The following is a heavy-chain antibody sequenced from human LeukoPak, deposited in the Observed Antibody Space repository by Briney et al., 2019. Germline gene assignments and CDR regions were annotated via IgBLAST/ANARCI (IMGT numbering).Heavy chain of an antibody. D-gene: IGHD2-15*01. V-gene: IGHV3-30*18. J-gene: IGHJ3*02. CDR2: ISYDGSNK. Sequence: GGSLRLSCVASGFTFSTYSMNWVRQSPGKGLEWVAVISYDGSNKYYADSVKGRFTISRDNSKNTLYLQMNSLRAEGTAVYYCAKPKALGYCSGGSCYWSAFDIWGQGTMVTVSS. CDR1: GFTFSTYS. CDR3: AKPKALGYCSGGSCYWSAFDI.